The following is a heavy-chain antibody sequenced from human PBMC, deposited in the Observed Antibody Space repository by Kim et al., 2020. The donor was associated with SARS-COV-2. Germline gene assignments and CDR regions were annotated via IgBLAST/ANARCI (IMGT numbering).Heavy chain of an antibody. CDR1: GGSISSYY. CDR2: IYYSGST. V-gene: IGHV4-59*01. CDR3: ARNCGGDCYYLDAFDI. J-gene: IGHJ3*02. Sequence: SETLSLTCTVSGGSISSYYWSWIRQPPGKGLEWIGYIYYSGSTNYNPSLKSRVTISVDTTKNQFPLKLSSVTAADTAVYYCARNCGGDCYYLDAFDIWGQGTMVTVSS. D-gene: IGHD2-21*02.